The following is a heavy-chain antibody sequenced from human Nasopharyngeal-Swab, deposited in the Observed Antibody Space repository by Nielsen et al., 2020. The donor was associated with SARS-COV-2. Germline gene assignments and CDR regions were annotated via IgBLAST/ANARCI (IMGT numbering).Heavy chain of an antibody. Sequence: SETLSLTCTVSGYSISSGYYWGWIRQPPGKGLEWIGSIYHSGSTYYNPSLKSRVTIPVDTSKNQFSLKLSSVTAADTAVYYCARGRIVVVPAARVGSNWFDPWGQGTLVTVSS. J-gene: IGHJ5*02. CDR2: IYHSGST. CDR3: ARGRIVVVPAARVGSNWFDP. D-gene: IGHD2-2*01. V-gene: IGHV4-38-2*02. CDR1: GYSISSGYY.